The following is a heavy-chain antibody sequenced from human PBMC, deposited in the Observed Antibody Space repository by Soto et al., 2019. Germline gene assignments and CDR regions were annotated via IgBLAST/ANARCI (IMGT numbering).Heavy chain of an antibody. V-gene: IGHV5-51*01. CDR1: GYSFVSQW. J-gene: IGHJ4*02. Sequence: GESLKISCQGSGYSFVSQWIGWVRQRPVKGLEWMGVIYPGDSDTRYSPSFQGHVTISADESTSTTYLQWASLEASDTAMYYCARLSPGVLPIWKFWGKGTLVTVSS. CDR3: ARLSPGVLPIWKF. CDR2: IYPGDSDT. D-gene: IGHD3-3*01.